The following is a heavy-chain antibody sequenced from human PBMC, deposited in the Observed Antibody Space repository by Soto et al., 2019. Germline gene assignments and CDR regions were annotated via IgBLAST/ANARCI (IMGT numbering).Heavy chain of an antibody. CDR3: ATEPIYYNDGSGYYPLGH. CDR1: GYSFATYG. CDR2: ISAHNGDT. Sequence: VKVSCKASGYSFATYGFSWVRQAPGQGLECVGWISAHNGDTHYSQKFQGRVTLTTDTSTNTGYMELRSLTSDDTAVYFCATEPIYYNDGSGYYPLGHWGQGTLVTVSS. J-gene: IGHJ4*02. D-gene: IGHD3-22*01. V-gene: IGHV1-18*04.